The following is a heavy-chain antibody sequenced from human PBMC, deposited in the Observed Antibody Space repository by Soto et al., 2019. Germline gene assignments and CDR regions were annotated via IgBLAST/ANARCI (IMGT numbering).Heavy chain of an antibody. D-gene: IGHD5-12*01. CDR2: IYYSGST. Sequence: PSETLSLTCTVSGGSVSSGSYYWSWIRQPPGKGLEWIGYIYYSGSTNYNPSLKSRVTISVDTSKNQFSLKLSSVTAADTAVYYCAREGTDGYNYLYHYGMDVWGQGTTVTVSS. J-gene: IGHJ6*02. V-gene: IGHV4-61*01. CDR3: AREGTDGYNYLYHYGMDV. CDR1: GGSVSSGSYY.